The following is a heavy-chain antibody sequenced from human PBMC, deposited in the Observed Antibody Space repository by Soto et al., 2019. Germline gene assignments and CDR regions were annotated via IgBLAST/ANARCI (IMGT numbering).Heavy chain of an antibody. CDR3: ARPSTSTVITFDY. J-gene: IGHJ5*01. CDR1: WGSISSGGYY. V-gene: IGHV4-31*03. Sequence: PSEPLSLTCTVAWGSISSGGYYWSLIRQHPGKGLEWIGYIYYSGSTYYNPSLKSRVTISVDTSKNQFSLKLSSVTAADTAVYYCARPSTSTVITFDYWGRGTLVTVSS. CDR2: IYYSGST. D-gene: IGHD3-16*01.